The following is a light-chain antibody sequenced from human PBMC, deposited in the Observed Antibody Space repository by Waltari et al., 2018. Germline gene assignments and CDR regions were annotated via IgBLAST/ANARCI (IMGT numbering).Light chain of an antibody. V-gene: IGKV4-1*01. Sequence: DIVMTPSREPLGLSLVETASIYFTASQSVLYSPNNKNYLAWHQQKPGQPPKLLLYCASTRESGVPDRFSGSGSGTDFTLTISTLQAEDVAIYYCQQYYSTPYTFGQGTKLEIK. CDR2: CAS. J-gene: IGKJ2*01. CDR1: QSVLYSPNNKNY. CDR3: QQYYSTPYT.